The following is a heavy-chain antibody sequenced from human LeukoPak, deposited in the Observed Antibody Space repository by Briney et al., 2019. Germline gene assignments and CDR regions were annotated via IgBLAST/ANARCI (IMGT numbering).Heavy chain of an antibody. CDR2: INWDGGST. V-gene: IGHV3-20*04. CDR1: GFTFAHFD. Sequence: TGGSLRLSCAASGFTFAHFDVSWVRQAPGKGLEWVSGINWDGGSTGYADSVKGRFTISRDNAKNSLYLQMNSLRAEDTAVYYCAKGVGGSYYFDFWGQGTLVTVSS. D-gene: IGHD1-26*01. J-gene: IGHJ4*02. CDR3: AKGVGGSYYFDF.